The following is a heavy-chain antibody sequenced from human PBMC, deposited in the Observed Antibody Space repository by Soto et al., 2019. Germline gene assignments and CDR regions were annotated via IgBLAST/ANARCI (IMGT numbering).Heavy chain of an antibody. D-gene: IGHD1-26*01. CDR2: IYYSGST. CDR3: ARSRGGRYYSLCDY. J-gene: IGHJ4*02. V-gene: IGHV4-39*01. CDR1: GGSISSSSYY. Sequence: QLQLQESGPGLVKPSETLSLTCTVSGGSISSSSYYWGWIRQPPGKGLEWIGSIYYSGSTYYNPSLKSRVTISVDTSKNQFSLKLSAVTDADTAVYYCARSRGGRYYSLCDYWGQGTLVTVSS.